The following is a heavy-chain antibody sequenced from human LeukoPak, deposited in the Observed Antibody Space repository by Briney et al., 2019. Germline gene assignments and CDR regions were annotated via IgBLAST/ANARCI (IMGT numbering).Heavy chain of an antibody. CDR2: MSYDGHNK. CDR3: AKSGIAAADYWYFDL. V-gene: IGHV3-30-3*01. CDR1: GFTFITYA. Sequence: GGSLRLSCAASGFTFITYAMHWVRQAPGKGLEWVAVMSYDGHNKDYADSVKGRFIISRDNSKNTLYLQMNRLRAKDTAVYYCAKSGIAAADYWYFDLWGRGTLVTVSS. D-gene: IGHD6-13*01. J-gene: IGHJ2*01.